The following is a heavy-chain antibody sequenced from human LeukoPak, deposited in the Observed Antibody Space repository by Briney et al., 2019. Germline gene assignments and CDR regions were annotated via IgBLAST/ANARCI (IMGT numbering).Heavy chain of an antibody. CDR3: ANVQQLVPENY. J-gene: IGHJ4*02. CDR1: GFTFSSYA. V-gene: IGHV3-23*01. Sequence: PGGSLRLSCAASGFTFSSYAMSWVRQAPGKGLGWVSAISGSGGSTYYADSVKGRFTISRDNSKNTLYLQMNSLRAEDTAVYYCANVQQLVPENYWGQGTLVTVSS. CDR2: ISGSGGST. D-gene: IGHD6-13*01.